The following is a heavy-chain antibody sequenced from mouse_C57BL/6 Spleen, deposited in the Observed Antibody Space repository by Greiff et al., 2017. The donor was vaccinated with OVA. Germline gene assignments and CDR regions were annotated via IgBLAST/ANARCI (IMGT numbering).Heavy chain of an antibody. CDR1: GYTFTSYW. J-gene: IGHJ2*01. V-gene: IGHV1-69*01. CDR2: IDPSDSYT. CDR3: ARRSPLGNYFDY. Sequence: VQLQQPGAELVMPGASVKLSCKASGYTFTSYWMHWVKQRPGQGLEWIGEIDPSDSYTNYNQKFKGKSTLTVDKSSSTAYMQLSSLTSEDSAVYYCARRSPLGNYFDYWGQGTTLTVSS.